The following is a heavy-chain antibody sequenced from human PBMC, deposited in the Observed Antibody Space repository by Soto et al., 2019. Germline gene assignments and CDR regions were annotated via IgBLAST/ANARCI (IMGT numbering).Heavy chain of an antibody. CDR3: ARDHRFSSSSPWFDP. CDR1: GGSISSYY. CDR2: IYYSGST. D-gene: IGHD6-6*01. V-gene: IGHV4-59*01. Sequence: PSETLSLTCTVSGGSISSYYWSWIRQPPGKGLEWIGYIYYSGSTNYNPSLKSRVTISVDTSKNQFSLKLSSVTAADTAVYYCARDHRFSSSSPWFDPWGQGTLVTVSS. J-gene: IGHJ5*02.